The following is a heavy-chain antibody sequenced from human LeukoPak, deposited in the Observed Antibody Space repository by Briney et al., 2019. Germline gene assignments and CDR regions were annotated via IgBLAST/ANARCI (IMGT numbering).Heavy chain of an antibody. Sequence: SETLSLTCTVSGGTISSYYWSWIRQPPGKGLEWIGYIHYSGSTNYNPSLKSRVTISVDTSKNQFSLKLSSVTAAETAVYYCARHDSSGPYNAFDIWGQGTMVTVSS. CDR2: IHYSGST. CDR1: GGTISSYY. J-gene: IGHJ3*02. CDR3: ARHDSSGPYNAFDI. V-gene: IGHV4-59*08. D-gene: IGHD3-22*01.